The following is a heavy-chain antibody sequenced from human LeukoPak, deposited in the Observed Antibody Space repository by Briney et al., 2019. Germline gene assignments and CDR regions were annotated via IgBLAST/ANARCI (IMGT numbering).Heavy chain of an antibody. CDR2: IYYSGST. CDR3: ARVHSGSGACDI. V-gene: IGHV4-59*08. D-gene: IGHD1-14*01. CDR1: GVSITSYY. Sequence: SETLSLTCTVSGVSITSYYCSWIRQLPGKGLEWIGHIYYSGSTNYNPSLKSRVTMSVDTSKNQFSLRLSSVTAADTAVYYCARVHSGSGACDIWGHGTMVTVSS. J-gene: IGHJ3*02.